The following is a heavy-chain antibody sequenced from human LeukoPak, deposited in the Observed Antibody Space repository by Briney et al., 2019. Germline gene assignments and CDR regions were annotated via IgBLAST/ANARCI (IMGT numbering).Heavy chain of an antibody. CDR1: GFTVSSNY. V-gene: IGHV3-53*01. D-gene: IGHD1-26*01. Sequence: GGSLRLSCAASGFTVSSNYMSWVRQAPGKGLEWVSVIYSGGSTYYADSVKGRFTISRDNSKNTLYLQMNSLRAEDTAVYYCAREFRSGATRSYYFDYWGQGTLVTVSS. CDR2: IYSGGST. J-gene: IGHJ4*02. CDR3: AREFRSGATRSYYFDY.